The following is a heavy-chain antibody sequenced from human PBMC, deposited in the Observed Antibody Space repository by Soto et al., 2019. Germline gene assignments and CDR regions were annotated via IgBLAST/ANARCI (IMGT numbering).Heavy chain of an antibody. J-gene: IGHJ4*02. V-gene: IGHV3-23*01. D-gene: IGHD6-13*01. Sequence: HPGGSLRLSCADSGFTFMSYAMICVRHSPGKGLEWVSSISGSGGNTYYADSVKGRFTISRDNSKNTLYLQMNSLRAEDTALYYCAKLIPSAGIGIWGQGTLVTVSS. CDR3: AKLIPSAGIGI. CDR1: GFTFMSYA. CDR2: ISGSGGNT.